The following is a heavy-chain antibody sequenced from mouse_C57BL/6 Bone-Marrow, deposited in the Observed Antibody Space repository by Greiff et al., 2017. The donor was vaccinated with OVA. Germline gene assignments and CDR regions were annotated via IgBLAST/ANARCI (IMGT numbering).Heavy chain of an antibody. Sequence: EVKVVESGGGLVQSGRSLRLSCATSGFTFSDFYMEWVRQAPGKGLEWIAARRNKANDYTTEYSASVKGRFIVSRDNSQSILNLQMNALRADDTAIYYCARDDYYWYFDVWGTGTTVTVSS. CDR1: GFTFSDFY. CDR3: ARDDYYWYFDV. J-gene: IGHJ1*03. V-gene: IGHV7-1*01. CDR2: RRNKANDYTT.